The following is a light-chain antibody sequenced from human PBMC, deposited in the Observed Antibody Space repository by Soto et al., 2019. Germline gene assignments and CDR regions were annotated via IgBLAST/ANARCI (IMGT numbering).Light chain of an antibody. CDR3: QERSNWPRFT. Sequence: EIVLTQSPATLSLSPWERATLSCRASQSVSSYLAWYQQKPGQAPRLLMYDVSNRATGIPARFSGSGSGIDFTLTISSLEAEDFAIYYCQERSNWPRFTFGPGTKVDIK. V-gene: IGKV3-11*01. J-gene: IGKJ3*01. CDR2: DVS. CDR1: QSVSSY.